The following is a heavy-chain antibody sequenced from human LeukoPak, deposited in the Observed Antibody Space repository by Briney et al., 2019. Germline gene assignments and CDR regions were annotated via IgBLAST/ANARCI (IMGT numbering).Heavy chain of an antibody. V-gene: IGHV4-34*01. CDR1: GGSFSGYY. J-gene: IGHJ4*02. CDR2: INHSGST. CDR3: ARRPVPEGDDLWSGYYLYYFDY. Sequence: SETLSLTCAVYGGSFSGYYWSWIRQPPGKGLEWIGEINHSGSTNYIPSLKSRVTISVDTSKNQFSLKLSSVTAADTAVYYCARRPVPEGDDLWSGYYLYYFDYWGQGTLVTVSS. D-gene: IGHD3-3*01.